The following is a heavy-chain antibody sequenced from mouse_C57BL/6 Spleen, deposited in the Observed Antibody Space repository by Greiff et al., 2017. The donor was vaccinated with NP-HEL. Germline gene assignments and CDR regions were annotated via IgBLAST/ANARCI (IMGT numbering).Heavy chain of an antibody. V-gene: IGHV1-80*01. J-gene: IGHJ1*03. Sequence: LVEPGASVKISCQASGYAFSSYWMNWVKQRPGKGLEWIGQIYPGDGDTNYNGKFKGKATLTADKSSSTAYMQLSSLTSEDSAVYFCARGGLRDWYFDVWGTGTTVTVSS. CDR1: GYAFSSYW. D-gene: IGHD1-1*01. CDR2: IYPGDGDT. CDR3: ARGGLRDWYFDV.